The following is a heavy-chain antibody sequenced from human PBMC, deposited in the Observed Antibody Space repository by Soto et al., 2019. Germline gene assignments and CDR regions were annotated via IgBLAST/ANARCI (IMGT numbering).Heavy chain of an antibody. D-gene: IGHD3-3*01. J-gene: IGHJ4*02. CDR2: IRSKAKSYAT. CDR3: ARGVYDFWSGHPKGLDY. Sequence: AGGSLRLSCAASGFTFSGSAMHWVRQASGKGLEWVGRIRSKAKSYATAYAVSVKGRFTISRDDSRNTAYLQMNSLKTEDTAVYYCARGVYDFWSGHPKGLDYWGQGTVVTVSS. CDR1: GFTFSGSA. V-gene: IGHV3-73*01.